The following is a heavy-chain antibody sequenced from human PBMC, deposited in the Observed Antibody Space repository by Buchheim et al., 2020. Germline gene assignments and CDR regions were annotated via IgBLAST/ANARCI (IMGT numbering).Heavy chain of an antibody. D-gene: IGHD2-2*01. CDR3: ARGGLLVRYQDYMDV. J-gene: IGHJ6*03. Sequence: QVQLQQWGAGLLKPSETLSLTCGVSGGSFSAHYSSWIRQSPGKGLEWIGEMSHRGSPKYNPSLKSRVTISLDTFKNQFSLALRSVTAADTAVYYCARGGLLVRYQDYMDVWGKGTT. V-gene: IGHV4-34*01. CDR2: MSHRGSP. CDR1: GGSFSAHY.